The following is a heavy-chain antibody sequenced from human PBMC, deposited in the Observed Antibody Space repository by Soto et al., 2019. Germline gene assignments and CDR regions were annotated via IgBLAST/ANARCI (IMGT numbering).Heavy chain of an antibody. CDR2: INPILSMS. CDR3: ASSYGSGYRAFDY. J-gene: IGHJ4*02. V-gene: IGHV1-69*02. Sequence: QVQLVQSGAEVKKPGSSVRVSCKASGDTFTFYSINWVRQAPGLGLEWMGRINPILSMSNYAQRFQGRVTMTADKYTSTDCMELSSLRSEDTAMYYCASSYGSGYRAFDYWGQGALVTVSS. CDR1: GDTFTFYS. D-gene: IGHD3-10*01.